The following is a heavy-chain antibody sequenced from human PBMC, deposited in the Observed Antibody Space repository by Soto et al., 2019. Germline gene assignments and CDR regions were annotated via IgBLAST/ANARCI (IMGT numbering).Heavy chain of an antibody. J-gene: IGHJ4*02. CDR2: ISWNSGSI. Sequence: DVQLVESGGGLVQPGRSLRLSCAASGFTFDDYAMHWVRQAPGKGLEWVSGISWNSGSIGYADSVKGRFTISRDNAKNSLYLQMNSLRAEDTALYYCARTQTVGAYYFDYWGQGTLVTVSS. CDR1: GFTFDDYA. CDR3: ARTQTVGAYYFDY. V-gene: IGHV3-9*01. D-gene: IGHD1-26*01.